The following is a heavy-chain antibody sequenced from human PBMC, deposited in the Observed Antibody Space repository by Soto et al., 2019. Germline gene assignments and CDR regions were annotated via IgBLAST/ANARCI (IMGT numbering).Heavy chain of an antibody. D-gene: IGHD3-10*01. Sequence: ASGTPSLTRPVSGGSLSSYYWGWVPAPPGEGLEWIGYIYYSGSTNYNPSLKSRVTISVDTSKNQFSLKLSSVTAADTAVYYCARHLGLVRGVITYGMDVWGQGTTVTVSS. CDR3: ARHLGLVRGVITYGMDV. CDR2: IYYSGST. V-gene: IGHV4-59*08. J-gene: IGHJ6*02. CDR1: GGSLSSYY.